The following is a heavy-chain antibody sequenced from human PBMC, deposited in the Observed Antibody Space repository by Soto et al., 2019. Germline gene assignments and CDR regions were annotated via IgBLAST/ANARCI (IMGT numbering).Heavy chain of an antibody. CDR1: GYTFTSYG. Sequence: ASVKVSCKASGYTFTSYGISWVRQAPGQGLEWMGWISAYNGNTNYAQKLQGRVTMTTDTSTSTAYMELRSLRSDDTAVYYCARYLMWSGTLGEVFDYWGQGTLVTVSS. D-gene: IGHD3-16*01. J-gene: IGHJ4*02. CDR3: ARYLMWSGTLGEVFDY. V-gene: IGHV1-18*01. CDR2: ISAYNGNT.